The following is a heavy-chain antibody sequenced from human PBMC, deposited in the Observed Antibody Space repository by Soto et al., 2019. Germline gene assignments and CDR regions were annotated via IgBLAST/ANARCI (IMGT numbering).Heavy chain of an antibody. Sequence: QVQLVQSGAEVKKPGASVKVSCKTSGYTFTDYYIHWVRQAPGQGLEWVGWMNPNSGGTNFAQKVRDWVTMTRDTSISTAYMELSRLRSGDTAVYYCATHPGSGYYRLNYWGQGTLVTVSS. V-gene: IGHV1-2*04. CDR2: MNPNSGGT. D-gene: IGHD3-22*01. J-gene: IGHJ4*02. CDR3: ATHPGSGYYRLNY. CDR1: GYTFTDYY.